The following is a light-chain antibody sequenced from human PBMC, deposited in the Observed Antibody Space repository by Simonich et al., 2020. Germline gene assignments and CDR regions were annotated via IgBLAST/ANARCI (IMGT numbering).Light chain of an antibody. CDR2: DVS. Sequence: QSALTQPASVSGSPGQSTTISCPGTSSDVGGYNYVSWYQQHPGKAPKLMIYDVSNRPSGVSNRFSGSKSGNTTSLTISGLQAEDEADYYCSSYTSSSTWVFGGGTKLTVL. J-gene: IGLJ3*02. CDR1: SSDVGGYNY. V-gene: IGLV2-14*03. CDR3: SSYTSSSTWV.